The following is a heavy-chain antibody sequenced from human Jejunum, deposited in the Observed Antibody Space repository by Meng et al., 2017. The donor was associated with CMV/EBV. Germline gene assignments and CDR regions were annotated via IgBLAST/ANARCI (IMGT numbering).Heavy chain of an antibody. V-gene: IGHV4-4*07. J-gene: IGHJ4*02. CDR1: GGSLTNYF. D-gene: IGHD3-22*01. CDR2: IYTNGRA. CDR3: ARSGYYYDTTGYSPFDY. Sequence: LHGSGPGLVWPLVTLPLTCIVPGGSLTNYFCNGFRQTAGKGLEWIGRIYTNGRAIYHPSLVSRVTISEDTSKNQFSLRLTSVTAADTAVYYCARSGYYYDTTGYSPFDYWGQGALVTVSS.